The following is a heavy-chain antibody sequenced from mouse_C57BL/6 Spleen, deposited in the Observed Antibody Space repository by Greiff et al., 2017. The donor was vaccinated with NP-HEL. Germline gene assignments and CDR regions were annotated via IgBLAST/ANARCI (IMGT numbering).Heavy chain of an antibody. CDR1: GYTFTSYW. CDR3: APTTQAYYFDY. J-gene: IGHJ2*01. V-gene: IGHV1-59*01. D-gene: IGHD3-2*02. CDR2: IDPSDSYT. Sequence: VQLQQPGAELVRPGTSVKLSCKASGYTFTSYWMHWVKQRPGQGLEWIGVIDPSDSYTNYNQKFKGKATLTVDTSSSTAYMQLSSLTSEDSAVYYCAPTTQAYYFDYWGQGTTLTVSS.